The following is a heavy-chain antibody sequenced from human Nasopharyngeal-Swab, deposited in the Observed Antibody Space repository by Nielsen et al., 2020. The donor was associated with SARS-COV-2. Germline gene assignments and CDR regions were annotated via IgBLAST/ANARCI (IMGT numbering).Heavy chain of an antibody. CDR3: ADPPSGY. CDR2: ITTRGSYT. D-gene: IGHD3-10*01. V-gene: IGHV3-21*06. CDR1: GFTFSVYG. J-gene: IGHJ4*02. Sequence: GESLKISCAGSGFTFSVYGMNWVRQAPGKGLEWVASITTRGSYTYYADSVQGRFTISRDNAKNAVYLQMNSLRVDDTAVYYCADPPSGYWGQGTRVTVSS.